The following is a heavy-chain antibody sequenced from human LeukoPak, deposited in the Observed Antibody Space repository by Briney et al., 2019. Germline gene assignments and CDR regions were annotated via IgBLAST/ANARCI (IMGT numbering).Heavy chain of an antibody. Sequence: GGSLRLSCAASGFTFSDFYMSWIRQAPGKGLEWVSYISSSGSTIYYADSVKDRFTISRDNAKNSLYLQMNSLRAEDTAVYYCARRRYNWNAIDYWGQGTLVTVSS. J-gene: IGHJ4*02. D-gene: IGHD1-20*01. CDR3: ARRRYNWNAIDY. CDR1: GFTFSDFY. V-gene: IGHV3-11*01. CDR2: ISSSGSTI.